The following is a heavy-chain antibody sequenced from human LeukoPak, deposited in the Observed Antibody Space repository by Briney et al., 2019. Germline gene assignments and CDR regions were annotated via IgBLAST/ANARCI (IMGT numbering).Heavy chain of an antibody. J-gene: IGHJ6*02. CDR1: GYTFTRYD. D-gene: IGHD2-15*01. CDR2: MNPNSGNT. Sequence: ASVKVSCKASGYTFTRYDIEWVRQATGQGLEWVGWMNPNSGNTGYAQKFQGRVTMTRNTSISTAYMELSSLRSEDTAVYYCARVPVSYCSGGSCSQYYYYYYGMDVWGQGTTVTVSS. V-gene: IGHV1-8*01. CDR3: ARVPVSYCSGGSCSQYYYYYYGMDV.